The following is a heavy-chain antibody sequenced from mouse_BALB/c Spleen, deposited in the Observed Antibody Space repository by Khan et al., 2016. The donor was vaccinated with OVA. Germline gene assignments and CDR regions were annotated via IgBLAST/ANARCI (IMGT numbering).Heavy chain of an antibody. CDR1: GFTFSSYG. CDR3: ATSYYYGYYFDY. Sequence: EVELVESGGGLVQPGGSRKLSCAASGFTFSSYGMHWVRQAPEKGLEWVAYISGDSSNIYYADTVKGRFTISRDNPKNNLFLQMTSLRSEDTAMYYCATSYYYGYYFDYWGQGTTLTVSS. J-gene: IGHJ2*01. D-gene: IGHD1-1*01. V-gene: IGHV5-17*02. CDR2: ISGDSSNI.